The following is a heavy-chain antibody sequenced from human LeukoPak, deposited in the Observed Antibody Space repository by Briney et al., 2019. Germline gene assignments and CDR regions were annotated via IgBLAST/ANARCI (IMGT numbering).Heavy chain of an antibody. CDR2: IYPRDGSS. J-gene: IGHJ4*02. CDR1: GYSFTSNY. V-gene: IGHV1-46*01. CDR3: ARDQEAFDY. Sequence: ASVKVSCKASGYSFTSNYIHWVRQAPGQGLEWMGMIYPRDGSSSYAQKFQGRVTVTRDTSTSTVHMELSGLRSEDTAVYYCARDQEAFDYWGQGTLVTVSS.